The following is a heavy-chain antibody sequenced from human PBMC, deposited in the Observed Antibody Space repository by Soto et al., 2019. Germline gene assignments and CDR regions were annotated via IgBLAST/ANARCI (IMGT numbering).Heavy chain of an antibody. CDR3: AKNSGYDYGGNDY. CDR1: GFAFSSYA. CDR2: ISGSGGST. D-gene: IGHD5-12*01. V-gene: IGHV3-23*01. J-gene: IGHJ4*02. Sequence: EVQLLESGGGLVQPGGSLRLSCAASGFAFSSYAMSWVRQAPGKGLEWVSAISGSGGSTYYADSVKGRFTISRDNSKNTLYLQMNSLRAEDTAVYYCAKNSGYDYGGNDYWGQGTLVTVSS.